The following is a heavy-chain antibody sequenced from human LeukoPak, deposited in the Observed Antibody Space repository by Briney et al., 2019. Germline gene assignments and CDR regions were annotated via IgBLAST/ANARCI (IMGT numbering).Heavy chain of an antibody. V-gene: IGHV3-23*01. CDR3: AKAPSGSQTVWDAFDI. D-gene: IGHD1-26*01. CDR1: RFTFSSYA. CDR2: ISGSGSST. Sequence: GGSLRLSCAASRFTFSSYAMSWVCQAPGKGLEWVSGISGSGSSTHYVDSVKGRFTISRDNSKNTLYLQMNSLRAEDTAVYYCAKAPSGSQTVWDAFDIWGQGTLVTVSS. J-gene: IGHJ3*02.